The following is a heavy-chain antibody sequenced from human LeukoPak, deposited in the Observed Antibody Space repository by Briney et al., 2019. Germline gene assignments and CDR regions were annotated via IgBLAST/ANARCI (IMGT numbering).Heavy chain of an antibody. CDR2: ISYSGST. CDR1: GGSISSYY. J-gene: IGHJ5*02. V-gene: IGHV4-59*01. CDR3: ARVNPNWFDP. Sequence: SETLSLTSTVSGGSISSYYWSWIRQPPGKGLEWIGYISYSGSTNYNPSLKSRVTISLDTSKNQFSLKLSSVTAADTAVYYCARVNPNWFDPWGQGTLVTVSS.